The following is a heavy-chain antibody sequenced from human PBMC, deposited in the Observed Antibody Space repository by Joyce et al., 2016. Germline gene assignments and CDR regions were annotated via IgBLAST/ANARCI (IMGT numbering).Heavy chain of an antibody. D-gene: IGHD3-16*01. CDR3: ARSAVRGTLSPFFDY. CDR2: INPEDSDT. CDR1: GYSFTSYW. J-gene: IGHJ4*02. Sequence: EVQLVQSGGEVKKPGESLKISCKGVGYSFTSYWLGWVRQMPGQGLELMGIINPEDSDTRYSPSFQGKVTISVDRSIKTAHPRWGSLRASDTAIYYCARSAVRGTLSPFFDYWGQGSLVTVSS. V-gene: IGHV5-51*01.